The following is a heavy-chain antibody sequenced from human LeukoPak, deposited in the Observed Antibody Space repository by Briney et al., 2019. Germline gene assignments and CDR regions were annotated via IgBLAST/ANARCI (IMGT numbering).Heavy chain of an antibody. CDR3: ARDRRWLQDDAFDI. CDR1: GFTFSSYW. V-gene: IGHV3-7*01. CDR2: IKQDGSEK. D-gene: IGHD5-24*01. J-gene: IGHJ3*02. Sequence: GGSLRLSCAASGFTFSSYWMSWVRQAPRKGLERVANIKQDGSEKYYVDSVKGRFTISRDNAKNSLYLQMNSLRAEDTAVCYCARDRRWLQDDAFDIWGQGTMVTVSS.